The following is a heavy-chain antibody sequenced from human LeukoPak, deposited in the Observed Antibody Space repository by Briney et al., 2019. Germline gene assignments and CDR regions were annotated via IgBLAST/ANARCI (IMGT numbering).Heavy chain of an antibody. D-gene: IGHD5-18*01. CDR3: ARSRIQLWSNNWFDP. J-gene: IGHJ5*02. CDR2: IYYSGST. V-gene: IGHV4-59*01. CDR1: GGSFSGYY. Sequence: SETLSLTCAVYGGSFSGYYWSWIRQPPGKGLEWIGYIYYSGSTNYNPSLKSRVTISVDTSKNQFSLKLSSVTAADTAVYYCARSRIQLWSNNWFDPWGQGALVTVSS.